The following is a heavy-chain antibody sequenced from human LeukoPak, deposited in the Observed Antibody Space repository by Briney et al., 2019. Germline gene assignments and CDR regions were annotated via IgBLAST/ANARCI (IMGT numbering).Heavy chain of an antibody. D-gene: IGHD6-19*01. CDR3: AKSRGIAVAGSYFDY. J-gene: IGHJ4*02. CDR2: ISWNSGSI. V-gene: IGHV3-9*01. Sequence: QTGGSLRLSCAASGFTFDDYAMHWVRQATVKGLEWVSGISWNSGSIGYADSVKGRFTISGDNAKNSLFLQINSLRAEDTALYYCAKSRGIAVAGSYFDYWGQGTRVTVSS. CDR1: GFTFDDYA.